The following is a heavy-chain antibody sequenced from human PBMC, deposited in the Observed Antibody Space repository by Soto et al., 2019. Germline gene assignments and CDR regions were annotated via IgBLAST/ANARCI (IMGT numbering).Heavy chain of an antibody. CDR3: AREVQVHTPAFVY. CDR2: ISPMFGAA. V-gene: IGHV1-69*19. CDR1: GGTFNTYA. J-gene: IGHJ4*02. Sequence: QVQLVQSGAEMKKPGSSVKVSCQSSGGTFNTYAMNWVRQAPGQGPEWMGDISPMFGAANYAPKFQGRVTITADESTGTSYTQLRSLTSEDTALYFCAREVQVHTPAFVYWGQGTLVTVSS. D-gene: IGHD3-10*01.